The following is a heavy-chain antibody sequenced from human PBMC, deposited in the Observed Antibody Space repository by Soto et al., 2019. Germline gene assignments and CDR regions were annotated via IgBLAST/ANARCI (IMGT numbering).Heavy chain of an antibody. Sequence: HVQLQESGPGLVRPSETLSLICTVSGASLGSDCWSWIRQPPRRGLEWVGYMCDSGTTNYNPSLRSRLTISLDSAKNQFSLNLNSVTAADTAIYYCAKDYLGSLKSWGQGTLVTVSS. CDR1: GASLGSDC. CDR2: MCDSGTT. CDR3: AKDYLGSLKS. V-gene: IGHV4-59*01. J-gene: IGHJ5*02. D-gene: IGHD1-26*01.